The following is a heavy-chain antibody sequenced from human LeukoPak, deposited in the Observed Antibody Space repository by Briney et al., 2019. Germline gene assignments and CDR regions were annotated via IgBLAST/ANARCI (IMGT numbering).Heavy chain of an antibody. CDR1: GGSISNYY. CDR3: ARHGTMVRGVMGTNWFDP. D-gene: IGHD3-10*01. Sequence: SETLSLTCTVSGGSISNYYWNWIRQPAGKGLEWIGRVYSTGNANYNPSLKSRVTLSVDTSKNQFSLKLSSVTAADTAVYYCARHGTMVRGVMGTNWFDPWGQGTLVTVSS. CDR2: VYSTGNA. V-gene: IGHV4-4*07. J-gene: IGHJ5*02.